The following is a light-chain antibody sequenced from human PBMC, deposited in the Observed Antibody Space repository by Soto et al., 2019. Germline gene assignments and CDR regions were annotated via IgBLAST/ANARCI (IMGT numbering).Light chain of an antibody. V-gene: IGLV2-14*01. CDR1: NNDVGGYNY. CDR2: EVS. Sequence: QSALTQPASVSGSPGQSITISCTGTNNDVGGYNYVSWYQQHPGKAPKLMIYEVSNRPSGVSNRFSGSKSGNTASLTISGLQAEDEADYYCSSYTSSSTLDVFGTGTKVTVL. J-gene: IGLJ1*01. CDR3: SSYTSSSTLDV.